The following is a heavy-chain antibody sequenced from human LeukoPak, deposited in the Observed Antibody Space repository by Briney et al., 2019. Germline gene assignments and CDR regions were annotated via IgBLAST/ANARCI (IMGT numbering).Heavy chain of an antibody. CDR2: IGTAGDT. J-gene: IGHJ4*02. CDR1: GFTFSSYD. D-gene: IGHD5-24*01. Sequence: GGSLRLSCAASGFTFSSYDMHWVRQATGKGLEWVSAIGTAGDTYYPGSVKGRFTISRENAKNSLYLQMNSLKTEDTAVYYCTTAWLQWNPFDYWGQGTLVTVSS. CDR3: TTAWLQWNPFDY. V-gene: IGHV3-13*01.